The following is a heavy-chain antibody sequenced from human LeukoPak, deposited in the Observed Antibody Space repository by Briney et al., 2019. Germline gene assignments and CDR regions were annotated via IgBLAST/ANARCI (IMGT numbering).Heavy chain of an antibody. Sequence: SVKVSCKASGGTFSSYAISWVRQAPGQGLEWMGGIIPIFGTANYAQRFQGRVTITTDESTSTAYMELSRLRSEDTAVYYCARVRWEKAAAGPYFDYWGQGTLVTVSS. D-gene: IGHD6-13*01. J-gene: IGHJ4*02. V-gene: IGHV1-69*05. CDR2: IIPIFGTA. CDR1: GGTFSSYA. CDR3: ARVRWEKAAAGPYFDY.